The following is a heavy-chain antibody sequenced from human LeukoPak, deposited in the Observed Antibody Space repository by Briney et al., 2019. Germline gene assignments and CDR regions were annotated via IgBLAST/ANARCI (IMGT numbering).Heavy chain of an antibody. D-gene: IGHD2-21*02. CDR1: GYIFTSYD. Sequence: ASVKVSCKASGYIFTSYDINWVRQAPGQGLEWMGIINPSGGSTTYAQKFQGRVTMTRDTSTSTVYMELSSLRSEDTAVYYCARELISGDWTWDIWGQGTMVTVSS. J-gene: IGHJ3*02. V-gene: IGHV1-46*01. CDR2: INPSGGST. CDR3: ARELISGDWTWDI.